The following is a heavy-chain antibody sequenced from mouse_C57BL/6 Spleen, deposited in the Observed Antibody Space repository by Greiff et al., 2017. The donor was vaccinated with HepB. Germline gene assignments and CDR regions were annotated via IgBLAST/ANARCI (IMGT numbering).Heavy chain of an antibody. CDR1: GYSITSGYY. V-gene: IGHV3-6*01. Sequence: ESGPGLVKPSQSLSLTCFVTGYSITSGYYWNWIRQFPGNKLEWMGYISYDGSNNYNPSLKNRISITRDTSKNQFFLKFNSVTTEDTATYYCARDEESPLYAMDYWGQGTSVTVSS. CDR2: ISYDGSN. J-gene: IGHJ4*01. CDR3: ARDEESPLYAMDY.